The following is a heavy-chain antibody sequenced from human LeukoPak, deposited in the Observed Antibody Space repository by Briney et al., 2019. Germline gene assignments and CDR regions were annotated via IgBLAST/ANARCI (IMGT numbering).Heavy chain of an antibody. D-gene: IGHD3-10*01. V-gene: IGHV3-30*02. CDR2: IRYDGSNK. Sequence: GGSLRLSCAASGFTFSSYGMHWVRQAPGKGLEWVAFIRYDGSNKYYADSVKGRFTISRDNAKNSLYLQMNSLRVEDTAVYYCARDRVSGSGSIDYWGQGTLVTVSS. CDR3: ARDRVSGSGSIDY. J-gene: IGHJ4*02. CDR1: GFTFSSYG.